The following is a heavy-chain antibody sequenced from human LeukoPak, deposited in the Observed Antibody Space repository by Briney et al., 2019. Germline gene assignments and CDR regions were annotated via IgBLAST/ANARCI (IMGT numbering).Heavy chain of an antibody. CDR1: GGSFSGYY. CDR2: INHTGNT. D-gene: IGHD6-25*01. V-gene: IGHV4-34*01. CDR3: ARDANGSDLHYCHMDV. Sequence: KPSETLSLTCAVYGGSFSGYYWSWIRQPPGKGLEWIGEINHTGNTNYNPSLNSRVSISLDTSKNQFSLRLTSVTAADTAVYFCARDANGSDLHYCHMDVWGKGTTVTVSS. J-gene: IGHJ6*03.